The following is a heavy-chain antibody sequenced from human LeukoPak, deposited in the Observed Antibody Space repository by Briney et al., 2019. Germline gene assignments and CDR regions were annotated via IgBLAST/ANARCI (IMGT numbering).Heavy chain of an antibody. Sequence: GGSLRLSCAASGFTFSNAWMSWVRQAPGKGLEWVGRIKSKTDGGTTDYAAPVKGRFTISRDNAKNSLYLQLNSLRAEDTAVYYCARDTYGSGSYYNAPLDYWGQGTLVTVSS. CDR2: IKSKTDGGTT. J-gene: IGHJ4*02. CDR3: ARDTYGSGSYYNAPLDY. D-gene: IGHD3-10*01. V-gene: IGHV3-15*01. CDR1: GFTFSNAW.